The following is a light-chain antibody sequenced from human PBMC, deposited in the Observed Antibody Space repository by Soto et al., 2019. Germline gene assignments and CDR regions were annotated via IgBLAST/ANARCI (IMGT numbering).Light chain of an antibody. V-gene: IGLV2-11*01. CDR3: CSYATSGTNVI. J-gene: IGLJ2*01. CDR2: DVS. CDR1: SSDVGGYNY. Sequence: QSALTQPRSVSGSPGQSVTISCTGTSSDVGGYNYASWYQQHPGKAPKLMIYDVSRRPSGVPDRFSGSKSGNTASLTISGLQAEDEADYYCCSYATSGTNVIFGGGTKLTVL.